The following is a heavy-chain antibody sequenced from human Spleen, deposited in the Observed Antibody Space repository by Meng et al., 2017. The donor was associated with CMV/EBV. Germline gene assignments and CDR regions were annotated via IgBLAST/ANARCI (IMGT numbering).Heavy chain of an antibody. D-gene: IGHD1-14*01. J-gene: IGHJ4*02. CDR3: ARDRIRNFDY. CDR1: GFTFNSYT. Sequence: GESLKISCAASGFTFNSYTMNWVRQAPGKGLEWVSFISRSGSAIYYADSVRGRLTTSRDNAKSSLYLQMDSLRAEDTAVYFCARDRIRNFDYWGQGTLVTVSS. V-gene: IGHV3-48*04. CDR2: ISRSGSAI.